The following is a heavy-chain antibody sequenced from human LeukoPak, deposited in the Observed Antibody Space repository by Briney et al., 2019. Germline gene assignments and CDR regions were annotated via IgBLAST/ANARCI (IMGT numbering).Heavy chain of an antibody. CDR2: IYYSGST. J-gene: IGHJ4*02. V-gene: IGHV4-59*01. D-gene: IGHD2-2*01. Sequence: PSETLSLTCTVSGGSISSYYWSWIRQLPGKGLEWIGYIYYSGSTNYNPSLKSRVTISVDTSKNQFSLKLSSVTAADTAVYYCARVLPYQGDTESYFDYWGQGTLVTVSS. CDR1: GGSISSYY. CDR3: ARVLPYQGDTESYFDY.